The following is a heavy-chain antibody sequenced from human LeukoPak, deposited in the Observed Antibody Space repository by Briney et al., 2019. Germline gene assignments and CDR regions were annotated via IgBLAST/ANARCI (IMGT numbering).Heavy chain of an antibody. Sequence: GGSLRLSCAASGFTFSNAWMSWVRQAPGKGLEWVGRIKSKTDGGTTDYAAPVKGRFTISRDDSKNTLYLQMNGLKTEDTAMYYCTTDIWTYYKIGYWGQGTLVTVSS. J-gene: IGHJ4*02. D-gene: IGHD1-26*01. CDR3: TTDIWTYYKIGY. V-gene: IGHV3-15*01. CDR2: IKSKTDGGTT. CDR1: GFTFSNAW.